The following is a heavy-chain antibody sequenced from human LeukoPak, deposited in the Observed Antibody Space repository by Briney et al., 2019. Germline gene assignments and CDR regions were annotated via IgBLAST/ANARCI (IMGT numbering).Heavy chain of an antibody. CDR3: AREGPTFYYDSGRDPSFDY. V-gene: IGHV1-69*04. CDR1: GGTFSNYA. D-gene: IGHD3-10*01. Sequence: HGASVKVSCKTSGGTFSNYAVTWVRQAPGQGLEWMGRIIPVLGMANYAQKFQGRVIITADESTRTAYIELTSLRSEDTALYFCAREGPTFYYDSGRDPSFDYWGQGTLVTVSS. CDR2: IIPVLGMA. J-gene: IGHJ4*02.